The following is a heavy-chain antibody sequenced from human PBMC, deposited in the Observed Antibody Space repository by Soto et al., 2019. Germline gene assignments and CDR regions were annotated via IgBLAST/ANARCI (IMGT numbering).Heavy chain of an antibody. CDR1: GFSFGDYY. CDR2: ISHNSDSF. CDR3: AREDLCTTGTCLLLRRKTNYFDY. V-gene: IGHV3-11*01. J-gene: IGHJ4*02. Sequence: GGSLRLSCTASGFSFGDYYMSWIRQAPGKGLEWISYISHNSDSFYYADSVKGRFTVSRDNSKNSLFLQMDNLRAEDTAVYYCAREDLCTTGTCLLLRRKTNYFDYWGPGTQVTVSS. D-gene: IGHD2-8*01.